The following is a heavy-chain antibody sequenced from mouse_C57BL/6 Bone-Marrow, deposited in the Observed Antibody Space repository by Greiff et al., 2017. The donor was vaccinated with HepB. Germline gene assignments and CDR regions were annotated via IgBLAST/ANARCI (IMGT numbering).Heavy chain of an antibody. CDR3: ARSVLLAWFAY. Sequence: VQLQQPGAELVKPGASVKMSCKASGYTFTSYWITWVKQRPGQGLEWIGDIYPGSGSTNYNEKFKSKATLTVDKSSSPAYMQLSSLTSEDSAVYYCARSVLLAWFAYWGQGTLVTVSA. CDR2: IYPGSGST. D-gene: IGHD2-1*01. V-gene: IGHV1-55*01. J-gene: IGHJ3*01. CDR1: GYTFTSYW.